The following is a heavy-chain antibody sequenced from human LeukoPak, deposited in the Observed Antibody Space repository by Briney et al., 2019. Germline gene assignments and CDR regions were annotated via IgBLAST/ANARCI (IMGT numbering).Heavy chain of an antibody. V-gene: IGHV4-39*07. Sequence: SETLSLTCTVSGGSLSSYYWGWIRQPPGKGLEWIGSIYYSGSTYYNPSLKSRVTISVDTSKNQFSLKLSSVTAADTAVYYCARETGGNAFDIWGQGTMVTVSS. CDR3: ARETGGNAFDI. CDR2: IYYSGST. D-gene: IGHD1-14*01. CDR1: GGSLSSYY. J-gene: IGHJ3*02.